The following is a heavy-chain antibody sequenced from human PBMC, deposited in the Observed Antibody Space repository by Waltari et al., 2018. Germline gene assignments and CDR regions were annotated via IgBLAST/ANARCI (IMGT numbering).Heavy chain of an antibody. CDR2: IYTSGST. CDR1: GGSITSGSYS. J-gene: IGHJ5*02. D-gene: IGHD6-13*01. CDR3: ARGGIAAAGTGWFDP. Sequence: QVQLQESGPGLVKPSQTLSLTCPVSGGSITSGSYSWSWIRQPAGKGLEWIGRIYTSGSTNYNPSLKSRVTISVDTSKSQFSLKLSSVTAADTAVYYCARGGIAAAGTGWFDPWGQGTLVTVSS. V-gene: IGHV4-61*02.